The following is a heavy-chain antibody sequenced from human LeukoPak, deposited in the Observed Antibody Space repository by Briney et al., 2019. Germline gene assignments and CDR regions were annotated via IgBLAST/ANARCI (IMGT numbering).Heavy chain of an antibody. CDR2: ILYDGSNE. CDR3: AKDGTGGYYYLDY. J-gene: IGHJ4*02. CDR1: GFTFSSHG. V-gene: IGHV3-30*18. Sequence: PGTPLRLSCAASGFTFSSHGMHWVRQAPGMGLEWVALILYDGSNEYYADSVQGRFTISRDSSRNTLYLQMNGLRAEDTAVYYCAKDGTGGYYYLDYWGQGTLVTVSS. D-gene: IGHD3-22*01.